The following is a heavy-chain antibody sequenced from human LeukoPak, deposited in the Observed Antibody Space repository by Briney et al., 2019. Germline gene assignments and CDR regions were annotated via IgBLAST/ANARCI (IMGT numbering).Heavy chain of an antibody. V-gene: IGHV1-24*01. Sequence: GASVKVSCKVSGYTLTELSMHWVRQAPGKGLEWMGGFDPEDGETIYAQKFQGRVTMTEDTSTDTAYMELSSLRSEDTGVYYCATADPGSHPYYYYYYYMDVWGKGTTVTVSS. D-gene: IGHD1-26*01. J-gene: IGHJ6*03. CDR3: ATADPGSHPYYYYYYYMDV. CDR1: GYTLTELS. CDR2: FDPEDGET.